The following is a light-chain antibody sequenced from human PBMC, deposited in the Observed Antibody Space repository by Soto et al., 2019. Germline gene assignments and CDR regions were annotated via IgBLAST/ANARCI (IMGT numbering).Light chain of an antibody. CDR3: QQLNSYPT. J-gene: IGKJ3*01. CDR1: QGISSY. CDR2: GAS. V-gene: IGKV1-9*01. Sequence: DIQLTQSPSFLSASVGDRVTITCRASQGISSYLAWYQQKPGKAPKLLIYGASTLQSGVPSRFSGSGSGTEFTLTISNLQPEDFATYYCQQLNSYPTFGPGTKVDIK.